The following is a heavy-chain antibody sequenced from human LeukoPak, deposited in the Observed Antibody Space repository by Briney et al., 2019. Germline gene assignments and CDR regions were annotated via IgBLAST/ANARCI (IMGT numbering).Heavy chain of an antibody. CDR1: GYTLTTYC. Sequence: ASVKVSCKASGYTLTTYCLHWVRQAPGQGFEWMGVFDPSGSGTRYVQKFQGRVSMTRDASTSTVYMELSSLRSEDTAVYYCAAWKGCSNGWYGPYDYWGQGTLVTVS. D-gene: IGHD6-19*01. CDR3: AAWKGCSNGWYGPYDY. V-gene: IGHV1-46*01. CDR2: FDPSGSGT. J-gene: IGHJ4*02.